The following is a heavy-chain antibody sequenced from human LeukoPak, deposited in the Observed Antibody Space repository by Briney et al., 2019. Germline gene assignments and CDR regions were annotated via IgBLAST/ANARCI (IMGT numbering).Heavy chain of an antibody. Sequence: GGSLRLSCAASGFTVSSNYMSWVRQAPGKGLEWVSVIYSGGSTYYADSVKGRFTISRDNAKNSLYLQMNSLRAEDTAVYYCARVGRADGSTIFWDYYYYGMDVWGQGTTVTVSS. CDR2: IYSGGST. D-gene: IGHD2-2*01. J-gene: IGHJ6*02. V-gene: IGHV3-53*01. CDR1: GFTVSSNY. CDR3: ARVGRADGSTIFWDYYYYGMDV.